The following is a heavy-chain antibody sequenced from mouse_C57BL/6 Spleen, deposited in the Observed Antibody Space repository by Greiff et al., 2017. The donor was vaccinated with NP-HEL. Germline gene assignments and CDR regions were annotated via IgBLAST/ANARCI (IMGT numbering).Heavy chain of an antibody. D-gene: IGHD2-3*01. V-gene: IGHV6-3*01. CDR3: TGDGYWGDY. CDR1: GFTFSNYW. J-gene: IGHJ4*01. Sequence: EVKVEESGGGLVQPGGSMKLSCVASGFTFSNYWMNWVRQSPEKGLEWVAQIRLKSDNYATHYAESVKGRFTISRDDSKSSVYLQMNNLRAEDTGIYYCTGDGYWGDYWGQGTSVTVSS. CDR2: IRLKSDNYAT.